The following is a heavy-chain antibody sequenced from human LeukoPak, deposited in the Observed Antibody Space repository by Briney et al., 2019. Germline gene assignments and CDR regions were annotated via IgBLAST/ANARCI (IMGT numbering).Heavy chain of an antibody. CDR3: ATGVTYYGSGSHTEFDY. Sequence: ASVKVSCKVSGYTLTELSMHWVRQAPGKGLEWMGGFGPEDGETIYAQKFQGRVTMTEDTSTDTAYMELSSLRSEDTAVYYCATGVTYYGSGSHTEFDYWGQGTLVTVSS. D-gene: IGHD3-10*01. J-gene: IGHJ4*02. CDR1: GYTLTELS. V-gene: IGHV1-24*01. CDR2: FGPEDGET.